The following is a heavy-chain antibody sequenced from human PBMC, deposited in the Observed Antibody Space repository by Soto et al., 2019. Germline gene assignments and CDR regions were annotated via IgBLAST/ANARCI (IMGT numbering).Heavy chain of an antibody. J-gene: IGHJ4*02. D-gene: IGHD4-17*01. V-gene: IGHV4-59*08. CDR2: IYYSGST. Sequence: QVQLQESGPGLVKPSETLSLTCTVSGGSISSYYWRWIRQPPGKGLEWIGYIYYSGSTNYNPSLKSRVTISVDTSKNQFSLKLSSVTAADTAVYYCARHYGDYWGQGTLVTVSS. CDR1: GGSISSYY. CDR3: ARHYGDY.